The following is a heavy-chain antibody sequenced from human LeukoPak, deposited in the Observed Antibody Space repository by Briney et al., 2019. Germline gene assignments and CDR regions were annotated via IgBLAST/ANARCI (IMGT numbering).Heavy chain of an antibody. V-gene: IGHV3-74*01. CDR2: INSDGYSI. D-gene: IGHD3-10*01. CDR3: ARSLTMVRAYDY. CDR1: GFTFSSYW. J-gene: IGHJ4*02. Sequence: GGSLRLSCAATGFTFSSYWMHWVRQAPGKGPVWLARINSDGYSISYADSVKGRFTISRDNSKNTVYLQMNSLRTEDTAVYYCARSLTMVRAYDYWGQGTLVTVSS.